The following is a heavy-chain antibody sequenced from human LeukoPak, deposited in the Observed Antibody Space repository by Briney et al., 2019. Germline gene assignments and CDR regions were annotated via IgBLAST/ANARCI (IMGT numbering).Heavy chain of an antibody. V-gene: IGHV1-69*02. D-gene: IGHD6-19*01. CDR1: GGTFSSYT. Sequence: SVKVSCKASGGTFSSYTISWVRQAPGQGLEWMGRIIPILGIANYAQKLQGRVTITADKSTSTAYMELSSLRSEDTAVYYCASGWYSSGWYRGYNWFDPWGQGTLVTVSS. CDR2: IIPILGIA. CDR3: ASGWYSSGWYRGYNWFDP. J-gene: IGHJ5*02.